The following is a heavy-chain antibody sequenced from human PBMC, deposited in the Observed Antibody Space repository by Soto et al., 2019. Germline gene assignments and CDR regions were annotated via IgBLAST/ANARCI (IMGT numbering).Heavy chain of an antibody. Sequence: EVQLLESGGGLVQPAGSLRLSCEASGFTFSSYAMSWVRHAPGKGLEWVSCISGGGGTTYYADFVKCRFTISRDNPKSTLYLQVNSLRAEETAVYYCAKDQASGGTISRYFQDWGQGTVVTVSS. V-gene: IGHV3-23*01. CDR1: GFTFSSYA. J-gene: IGHJ1*01. CDR3: AKDQASGGTISRYFQD. D-gene: IGHD6-13*01. CDR2: ISGGGGTT.